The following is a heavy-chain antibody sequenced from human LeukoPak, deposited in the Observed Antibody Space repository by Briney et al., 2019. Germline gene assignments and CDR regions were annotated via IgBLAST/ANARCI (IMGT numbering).Heavy chain of an antibody. D-gene: IGHD1-1*01. V-gene: IGHV3-48*03. CDR1: GFTFSNYE. J-gene: IGHJ6*02. CDR2: ISHSGWTI. Sequence: PGGSLRLSCAASGFTFSNYELNWVRQAPGKGLEWVSYISHSGWTIYYADSVKGRFTVSRDNSKSTLYLQMNSLRAEDTAVYYCARAQLNLVVDFGMDVWGQGTTVVVSS. CDR3: ARAQLNLVVDFGMDV.